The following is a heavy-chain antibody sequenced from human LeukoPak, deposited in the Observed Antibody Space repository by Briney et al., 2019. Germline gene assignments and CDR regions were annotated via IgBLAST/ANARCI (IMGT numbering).Heavy chain of an antibody. V-gene: IGHV3-23*01. J-gene: IGHJ4*02. CDR3: AKSPSLDYYDSSGYRYYFDY. Sequence: GGSLRLSCAVSGFTFSSYAMSWVRQAPGMGLEWVSAISGSGGSTYYADSVKGRFTISRDNSKNTLYLQMNSLRAEDTAVYYCAKSPSLDYYDSSGYRYYFDYWGQGTLVTVSS. CDR1: GFTFSSYA. CDR2: ISGSGGST. D-gene: IGHD3-22*01.